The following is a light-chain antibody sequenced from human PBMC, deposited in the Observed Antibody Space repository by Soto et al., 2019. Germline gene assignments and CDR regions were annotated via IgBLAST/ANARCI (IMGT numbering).Light chain of an antibody. V-gene: IGLV2-14*01. CDR1: SSDVGGYDY. J-gene: IGLJ3*02. CDR2: EVS. Sequence: QSALTQPASVSGSPGQWITISCTGTSSDVGGYDYVSWYQQHPGKTPKLIIYEVSNRPSGISNRFSGSKSAYTASLTISGLQTEDEADYYCSSYTSGSAWVFGGGTKLTVL. CDR3: SSYTSGSAWV.